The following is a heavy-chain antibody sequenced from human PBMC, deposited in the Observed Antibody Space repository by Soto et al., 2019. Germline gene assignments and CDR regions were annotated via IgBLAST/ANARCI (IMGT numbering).Heavy chain of an antibody. Sequence: VQLVQSGAEVKKPGASVKISCKASGYTFNSYYMHWVRQAPGQGLEWMGVINPSGDRAGYAQKFQGRVTMTRDMSTSTLYMDLSGLRSDDTAVYYCARVGSFEVVAATDYFDHWGQGTLITVSS. CDR3: ARVGSFEVVAATDYFDH. D-gene: IGHD6-19*01. J-gene: IGHJ4*02. CDR1: GYTFNSYY. CDR2: INPSGDRA. V-gene: IGHV1-46*02.